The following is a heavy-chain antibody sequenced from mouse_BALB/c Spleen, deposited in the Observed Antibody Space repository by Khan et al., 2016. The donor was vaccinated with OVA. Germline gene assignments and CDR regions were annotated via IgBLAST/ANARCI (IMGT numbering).Heavy chain of an antibody. CDR3: ARRITED. CDR2: ISSGGSYT. V-gene: IGHV5-9-1*01. Sequence: EVMLVESGGGLVKPGGSLKLSCAASGFTFSSYAMSWVRQTPEKRLEWVATISSGGSYTYYPDSVKGRFTISRDNAKNTLYLQMSSLRSEDTAMYYGARRITEDWGQGTTLTVSS. J-gene: IGHJ2*01. CDR1: GFTFSSYA. D-gene: IGHD1-2*01.